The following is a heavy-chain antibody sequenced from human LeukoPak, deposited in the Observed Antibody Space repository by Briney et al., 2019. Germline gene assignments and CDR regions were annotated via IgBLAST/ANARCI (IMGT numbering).Heavy chain of an antibody. J-gene: IGHJ6*02. Sequence: GGSLRLSCAASGFTFSDYYMSWIRQAPGKGLEWVSYISSRGSTIYYADSVKGRFTISRDNAKNSLYLQMNSLRAEDTAVYYCAGHDTAMATDYGMDVWGQGTTVTVSS. CDR3: AGHDTAMATDYGMDV. D-gene: IGHD5-18*01. V-gene: IGHV3-11*01. CDR1: GFTFSDYY. CDR2: ISSRGSTI.